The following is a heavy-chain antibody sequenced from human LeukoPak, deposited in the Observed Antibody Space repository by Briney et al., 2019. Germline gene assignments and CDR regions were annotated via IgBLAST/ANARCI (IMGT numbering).Heavy chain of an antibody. CDR2: IGGSGSRT. Sequence: GGSLRLSCAASGFTFSSYAMSWVRQAPGKSLEWVSGIGGSGSRTYYADSVKGRFTISRDNSKNTLYLQMNSLRAEDTAVYYCASSVWLALDYWGQGTLVTVSS. CDR3: ASSVWLALDY. V-gene: IGHV3-23*01. J-gene: IGHJ4*02. CDR1: GFTFSSYA. D-gene: IGHD6-19*01.